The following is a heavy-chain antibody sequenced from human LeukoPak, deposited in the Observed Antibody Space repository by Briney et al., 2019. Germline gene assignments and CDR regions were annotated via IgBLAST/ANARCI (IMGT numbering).Heavy chain of an antibody. CDR2: ISTDGSSA. CDR1: GFTFSTYW. Sequence: GGSLRLSCAAPGFTFSTYWMHWVRQAPGKVLVWVSRISTDGSSATYADSVKGRFTISRDNAKNTLYLQMNSLRAEDTAVYYCARVMYYYASGSLVVYYFDSWGQGTLVTVSS. CDR3: ARVMYYYASGSLVVYYFDS. V-gene: IGHV3-74*01. D-gene: IGHD3-10*01. J-gene: IGHJ4*02.